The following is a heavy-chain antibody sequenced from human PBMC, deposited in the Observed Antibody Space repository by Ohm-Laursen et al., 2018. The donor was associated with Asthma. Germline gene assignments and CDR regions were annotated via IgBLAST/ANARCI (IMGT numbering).Heavy chain of an antibody. V-gene: IGHV1-2*06. CDR1: GYTFTGYY. CDR2: INPNSGGT. CDR3: ARTRITGTHNWFDP. Sequence: ASVKVSCKASGYTFTGYYMHWVRQAPGQGLEWMGRINPNSGGTNYAQKFQGRVTMTRDTSISTAYMELSRLRSDDTAVYYCARTRITGTHNWFDPWGQGTLVTVSS. D-gene: IGHD1/OR15-1a*01. J-gene: IGHJ5*02.